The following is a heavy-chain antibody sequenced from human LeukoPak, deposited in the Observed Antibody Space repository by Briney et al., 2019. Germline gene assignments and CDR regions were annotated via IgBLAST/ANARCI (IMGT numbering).Heavy chain of an antibody. V-gene: IGHV5-51*01. CDR3: ARGRGRYFDRLLYGFDS. D-gene: IGHD3-9*01. J-gene: IGHJ4*02. Sequence: GESLKISCKGSGYSFTTYWIGWVRQMPGKGLEWMGIIYAGDSDTRYSPSFQGQVTISADKSISTAYLQWSSLKASDTAMYYCARGRGRYFDRLLYGFDSWGQGTLVTVSS. CDR1: GYSFTTYW. CDR2: IYAGDSDT.